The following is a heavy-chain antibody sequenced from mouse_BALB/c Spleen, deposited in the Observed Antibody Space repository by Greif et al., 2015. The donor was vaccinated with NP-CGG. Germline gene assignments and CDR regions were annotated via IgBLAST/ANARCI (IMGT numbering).Heavy chain of an antibody. CDR1: GYTFTDHN. V-gene: IGHV1-18*01. CDR2: INPNNGGT. Sequence: VQLQQSGPELVKPGASVKIPCKASGYTFTDHNMDWVKQSHGKSLEWIGDINPNNGGTIYNQKFKGKATLTVDKSSSTAYMELRSLTSEDTAVYYCARSGGSSFYYAMDYWGQGTSVTVSS. D-gene: IGHD1-1*01. J-gene: IGHJ4*01. CDR3: ARSGGSSFYYAMDY.